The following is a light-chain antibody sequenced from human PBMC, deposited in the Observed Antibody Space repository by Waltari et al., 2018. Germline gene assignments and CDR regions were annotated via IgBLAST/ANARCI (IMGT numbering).Light chain of an antibody. CDR2: EVS. V-gene: IGLV2-8*01. CDR3: SSYAGSNNSI. J-gene: IGLJ2*01. Sequence: QSALPHPPSASGSPGQSVTISCTGTSSDVGGYNYFSWYQQHQGKAPKLMISEVSKRPSGVPDRFSGSKSGNTASLTVSGLQAEDEADYYCSSYAGSNNSIFGGGTKLTVL. CDR1: SSDVGGYNY.